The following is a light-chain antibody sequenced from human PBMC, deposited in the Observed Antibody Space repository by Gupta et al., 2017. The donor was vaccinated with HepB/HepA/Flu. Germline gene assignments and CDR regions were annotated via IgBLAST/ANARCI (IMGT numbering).Light chain of an antibody. CDR1: SNHFGTYNL. CDR3: CSYAGDTIFDVV. CDR2: VRS. Sequence: QSPLSPPASASGSPGHSTTIPCTVTSNHFGTYNLVSLYQQSPGEVPRLLIYVRSKRPSGVSNRFSGCKSAYTAAPTISGLQAEDEADYYCCSYAGDTIFDVVFGGGTKLTVL. J-gene: IGLJ2*01. V-gene: IGLV2-23*03.